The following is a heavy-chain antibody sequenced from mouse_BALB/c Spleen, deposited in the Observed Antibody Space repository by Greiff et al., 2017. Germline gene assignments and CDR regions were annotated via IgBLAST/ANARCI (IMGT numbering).Heavy chain of an antibody. D-gene: IGHD1-1*01. CDR3: GRDHGTVGATPYFDV. J-gene: IGHJ1*01. Sequence: EVMWVESGGGLVKPGGSLKLSCAASGFTFSDYYMYWVRQTPEKRLEWVATISDGGSYTYYPDSVKGRFTISRDNAKNNLYLQMSSLKSEDTAMYYCGRDHGTVGATPYFDVWGAGTTVTVSS. CDR1: GFTFSDYY. V-gene: IGHV5-4*02. CDR2: ISDGGSYT.